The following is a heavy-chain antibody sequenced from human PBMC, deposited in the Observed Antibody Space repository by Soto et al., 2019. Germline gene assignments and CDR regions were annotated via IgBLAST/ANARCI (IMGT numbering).Heavy chain of an antibody. D-gene: IGHD1-1*01. CDR1: GGSISSGGYY. Sequence: QVQLQESGPGLVKPSQTLSLTCTVSGGSISSGGYYWSWIRQHPGKGLEWIGYIYYSGSTYYNPSLKSRVTISVDTSKNQFPLKLSSVTAADTAVYYCARGKLERSRCIWFDPWGQGTLVTVSS. V-gene: IGHV4-31*03. CDR3: ARGKLERSRCIWFDP. J-gene: IGHJ5*02. CDR2: IYYSGST.